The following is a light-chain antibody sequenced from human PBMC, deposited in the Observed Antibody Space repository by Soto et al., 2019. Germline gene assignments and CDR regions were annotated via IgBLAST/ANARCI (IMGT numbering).Light chain of an antibody. CDR1: QSISRPY. Sequence: EIVLTQSPGTLSLSPGERATLSCRASQSISRPYLAWYQQKPGQAPRLLINGASSRAEGIPDRFSGSGSGTDFTLTITSLEPEDFAVYYCQQRSVWPITFGQGTRLEI. CDR3: QQRSVWPIT. V-gene: IGKV3-11*01. J-gene: IGKJ5*01. CDR2: GAS.